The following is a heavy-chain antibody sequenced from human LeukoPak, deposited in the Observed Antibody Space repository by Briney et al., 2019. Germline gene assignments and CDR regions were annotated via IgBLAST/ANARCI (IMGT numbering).Heavy chain of an antibody. Sequence: PGGSLRLSCAASGFTFSHYWMHWVRQAPGKGLVWVSHINTDGSSITYADSVKGRFTISRDNAKNTLYLQMNSLRADDTAVYYCARDYNYGSGSHYSYYDYWGQGALVTVTS. J-gene: IGHJ4*02. CDR1: GFTFSHYW. CDR2: INTDGSSI. CDR3: ARDYNYGSGSHYSYYDY. D-gene: IGHD3-10*01. V-gene: IGHV3-74*01.